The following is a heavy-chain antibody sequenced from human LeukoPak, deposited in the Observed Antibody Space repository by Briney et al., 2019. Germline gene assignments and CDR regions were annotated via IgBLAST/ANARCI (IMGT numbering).Heavy chain of an antibody. D-gene: IGHD4-17*01. J-gene: IGHJ4*02. Sequence: AGGSLRLSCVGSGFIFSNYRMNWVRQAPGKGLDWASSIGSSSVYIYDADSVKGRFTTSRDNAKNSLYLEMNSLRVEDTAVYYCTTGPGALADYWGQGTLVTVSS. CDR2: IGSSSVYI. CDR3: TTGPGALADY. CDR1: GFIFSNYR. V-gene: IGHV3-21*01.